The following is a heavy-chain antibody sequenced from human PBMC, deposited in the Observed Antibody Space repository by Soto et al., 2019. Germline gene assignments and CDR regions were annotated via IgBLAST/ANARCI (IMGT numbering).Heavy chain of an antibody. J-gene: IGHJ6*02. CDR1: GGTFSSFA. CDR2: IVLMFAAP. D-gene: IGHD2-21*01. V-gene: IGHV1-69*12. Sequence: QVLLVQSGAEVKKPGSSVRVSCKTSGGTFSSFAISWVRLAPGQGLEWMGVIVLMFAAPTYAQKFQGRVSITAAEATRTAYMELSRLRSDATAVYYCARDRVMRGNAYYYGMDVWGQGTTVTVSS. CDR3: ARDRVMRGNAYYYGMDV.